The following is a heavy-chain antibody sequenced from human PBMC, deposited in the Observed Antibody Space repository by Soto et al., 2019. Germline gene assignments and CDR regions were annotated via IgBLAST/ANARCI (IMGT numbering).Heavy chain of an antibody. CDR3: ARYSSSWSYYYYGMAV. D-gene: IGHD6-13*01. CDR2: ISAYNGNT. V-gene: IGHV1-18*01. CDR1: GYTFTSYG. J-gene: IGHJ6*02. Sequence: ASVKVSCKASGYTFTSYGISWVRQAPGQGLEWMGWISAYNGNTNYAQKLQGRVTMTTDTSTSTAYLELRSLRSDDTAVYYCARYSSSWSYYYYGMAVWGQGTTVTVSS.